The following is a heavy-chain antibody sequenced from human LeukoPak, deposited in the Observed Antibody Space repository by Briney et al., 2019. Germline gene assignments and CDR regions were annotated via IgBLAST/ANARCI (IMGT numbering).Heavy chain of an antibody. Sequence: SETLSLTCAVYGGSFSGYYWSWIRQPPGKGLEWIGEINHSGSTNYNPSLKSRVTISVDTPKNQFSLKLSSVTAADTAVYYCARFPDEGSSGWYDYWGQGTLVTVSS. V-gene: IGHV4-34*01. J-gene: IGHJ4*02. D-gene: IGHD6-19*01. CDR1: GGSFSGYY. CDR3: ARFPDEGSSGWYDY. CDR2: INHSGST.